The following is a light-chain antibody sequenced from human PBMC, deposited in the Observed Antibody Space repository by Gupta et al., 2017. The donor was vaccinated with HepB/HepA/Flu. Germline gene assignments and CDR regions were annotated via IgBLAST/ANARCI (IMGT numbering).Light chain of an antibody. Sequence: QSALTQPASVSGSPGQSITISCTGTSSDVGGYNYVSWYKQHPGRAPKLLICDVTNRPSGISNRFSGSKSGNTASLTISGLQAEDEADYYCSSYTTTNNPVFGTGTRVTVL. CDR1: SSDVGGYNY. CDR3: SSYTTTNNPV. V-gene: IGLV2-14*03. CDR2: DVT. J-gene: IGLJ1*01.